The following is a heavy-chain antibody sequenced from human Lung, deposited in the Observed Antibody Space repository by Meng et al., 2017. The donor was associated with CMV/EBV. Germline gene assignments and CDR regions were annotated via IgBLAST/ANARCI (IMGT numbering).Heavy chain of an antibody. V-gene: IGHV4-59*01. CDR3: ARGGSSWSPNAALFDS. CDR2: IYYSGST. Sequence: SETXSLXXSVSGASINSYYWSWIRQPPGKGLEWIGYIYYSGSTNYNPSLKSRVTISLDRSKNQFSLKLNSVTGADTAMYYCARGGSSWSPNAALFDSWGQGTXVTVSS. J-gene: IGHJ4*02. D-gene: IGHD6-6*01. CDR1: GASINSYY.